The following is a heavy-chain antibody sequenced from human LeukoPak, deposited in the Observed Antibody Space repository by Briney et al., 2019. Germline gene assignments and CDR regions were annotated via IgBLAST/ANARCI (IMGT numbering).Heavy chain of an antibody. J-gene: IGHJ4*02. CDR3: AKSSSPKRPFDY. CDR2: IYSGGST. Sequence: PGGSLRLSCAASGFTVSSNYMSWVRQAPGKGLEWVSVIYSGGSTYYADSVKGRFTISRDNSKNTLYLQTNSLRAEDTAVYYCAKSSSPKRPFDYWGQGTLVTVSS. V-gene: IGHV3-66*02. D-gene: IGHD6-6*01. CDR1: GFTVSSNY.